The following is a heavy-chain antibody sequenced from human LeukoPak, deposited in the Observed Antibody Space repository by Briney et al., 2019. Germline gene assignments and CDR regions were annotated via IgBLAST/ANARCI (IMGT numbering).Heavy chain of an antibody. CDR3: ARQFYTGYYYYMDV. CDR1: GYTFNTYW. V-gene: IGHV5-51*01. D-gene: IGHD2-2*02. Sequence: GESLKISCKASGYTFNTYWIGWVRQMPGKGLEWMGIIYPGDSETTYSPSFQGQVTISADKSISTAYLQWSSLKASDTAVYYCARQFYTGYYYYMDVWGKGTTVTIFS. CDR2: IYPGDSET. J-gene: IGHJ6*03.